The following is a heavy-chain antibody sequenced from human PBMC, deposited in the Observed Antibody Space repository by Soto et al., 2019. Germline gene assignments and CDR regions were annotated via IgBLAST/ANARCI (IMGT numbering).Heavy chain of an antibody. V-gene: IGHV3-23*01. D-gene: IGHD3-3*01. Sequence: GGSLRLSCAASGFTFSSYAMSWVRQAPGKGLEWVSAISGSGGSIYYADSVKGRFTISRDNSKNTLYLQMNSLRAEDTAVYYCAKDAIFGVVIIHWWFDPWGQGTLVTVSS. CDR1: GFTFSSYA. CDR2: ISGSGGSI. CDR3: AKDAIFGVVIIHWWFDP. J-gene: IGHJ5*02.